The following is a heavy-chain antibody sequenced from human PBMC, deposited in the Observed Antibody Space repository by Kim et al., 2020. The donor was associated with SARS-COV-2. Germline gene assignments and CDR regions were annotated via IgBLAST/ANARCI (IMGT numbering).Heavy chain of an antibody. CDR2: ISGSGGST. J-gene: IGHJ3*02. V-gene: IGHV3-23*01. CDR3: AKMKGYSSPDDAFDI. Sequence: GGSLRLSCAASGFTFSIYAMSWVRQAPGKGLEWVSGISGSGGSTYYEDSVKGRFTISRDNSKNTLYLQMNSLRAEDTAVYYCAKMKGYSSPDDAFDIWGQGTMVTVSS. D-gene: IGHD1-1*01. CDR1: GFTFSIYA.